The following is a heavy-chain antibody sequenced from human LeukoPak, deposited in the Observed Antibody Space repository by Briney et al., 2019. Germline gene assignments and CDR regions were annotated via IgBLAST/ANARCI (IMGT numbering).Heavy chain of an antibody. CDR3: ARAHTDYNILTGYYEFDY. V-gene: IGHV1-2*02. J-gene: IGHJ4*02. D-gene: IGHD3-9*01. CDR1: GYTFTDYY. Sequence: ASVKVSCKASGYTFTDYYMHWVRQAPGQGLEWMGWINPNSGDTHYAQKFQGRVTMTRDTSITTAYMELSRLSSDDTAVYYCARAHTDYNILTGYYEFDYWGQGTLVTVSS. CDR2: INPNSGDT.